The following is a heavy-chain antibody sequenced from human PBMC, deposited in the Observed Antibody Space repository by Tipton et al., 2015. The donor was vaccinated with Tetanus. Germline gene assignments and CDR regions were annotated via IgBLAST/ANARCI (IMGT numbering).Heavy chain of an antibody. CDR3: ARDYSIPYYFDH. Sequence: QLVQSGDEVKKPGASVKVSCKASGYTFTRYGIAWVRLAPGQGLEWVGWISPYNGNTNYGQKFQGRVTMTTETSTSTAYMELRSLRSDDTAVYFWARDYSIPYYFDHWGQGSRVIVSS. V-gene: IGHV1-18*01. CDR1: GYTFTRYG. D-gene: IGHD4-11*01. J-gene: IGHJ4*02. CDR2: ISPYNGNT.